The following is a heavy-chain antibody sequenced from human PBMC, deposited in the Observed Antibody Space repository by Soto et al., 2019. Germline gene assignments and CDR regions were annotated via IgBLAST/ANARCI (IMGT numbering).Heavy chain of an antibody. J-gene: IGHJ5*02. CDR2: IIPIFGTA. CDR1: GGTFSSYA. CDR3: ARCDYVWGRYRTKPLNWLDP. Sequence: SVKVSCKASGGTFSSYAISWVRQAPGQGLEWMGGIIPIFGTANYAQKFQGRVTITADESTSTAYMELSSLRSEDTAVYYCARCDYVWGRYRTKPLNWLDPWGQGTLVTVYS. D-gene: IGHD3-16*02. V-gene: IGHV1-69*13.